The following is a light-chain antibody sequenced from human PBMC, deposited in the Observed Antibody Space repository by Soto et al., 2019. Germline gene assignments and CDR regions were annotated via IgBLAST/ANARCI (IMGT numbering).Light chain of an antibody. CDR3: SSYAGSNNYVA. V-gene: IGLV2-8*01. CDR2: EVS. J-gene: IGLJ2*01. Sequence: QSALTQPPSASGSPGQSVTISCTGTSSDVGAYNYVSWYQQHPGKAPKLIIYEVSKRPSGVPDRFSGSKPGNTASLSVSGLQTEDEADYYCSSYAGSNNYVAFGGGTKLTVL. CDR1: SSDVGAYNY.